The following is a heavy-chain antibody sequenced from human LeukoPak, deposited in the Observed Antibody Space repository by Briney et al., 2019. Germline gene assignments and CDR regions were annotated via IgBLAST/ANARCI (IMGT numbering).Heavy chain of an antibody. Sequence: PSETLSLTCTVSGGSISSSGYYWSWIRQPAGKGLEWIGRIYTSGSTNYNPSLKSRLTMSVDTSKNQFSLKLSSVTAADTAVYYCASEWLGYDSSGYYFWGQGTLVTVSS. CDR3: ASEWLGYDSSGYYF. CDR2: IYTSGST. J-gene: IGHJ4*02. V-gene: IGHV4-61*02. CDR1: GGSISSSGYY. D-gene: IGHD3-22*01.